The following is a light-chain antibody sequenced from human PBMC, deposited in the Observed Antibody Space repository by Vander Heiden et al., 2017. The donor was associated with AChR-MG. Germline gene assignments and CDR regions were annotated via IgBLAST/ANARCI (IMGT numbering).Light chain of an antibody. CDR2: EVS. Sequence: QSALTQPASVSASPGQSITISCTGTSSDVGSYNLVSWYQQHPGKAPKLMIYEVSKRPSGVSNRFSGSKSGNTASLTISGLQAEDEADYYCCSHAGSSTWVFGGGTKLTVL. J-gene: IGLJ3*02. V-gene: IGLV2-23*02. CDR1: SSDVGSYNL. CDR3: CSHAGSSTWV.